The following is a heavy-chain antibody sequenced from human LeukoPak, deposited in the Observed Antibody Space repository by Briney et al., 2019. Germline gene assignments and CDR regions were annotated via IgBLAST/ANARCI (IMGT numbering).Heavy chain of an antibody. D-gene: IGHD3-10*01. V-gene: IGHV4-59*01. CDR1: GGSISSYY. CDR3: ARLPRFGYYGSGTLFDY. Sequence: SETLSLTCTVSGGSISSYYWSWIRQPPGKGLEWMGYINHNGSTKYNPHLYSRVPISVATAKNKFSLKLSSVTAADTAVYYCARLPRFGYYGSGTLFDYWGQGTLVTVSS. J-gene: IGHJ4*02. CDR2: INHNGST.